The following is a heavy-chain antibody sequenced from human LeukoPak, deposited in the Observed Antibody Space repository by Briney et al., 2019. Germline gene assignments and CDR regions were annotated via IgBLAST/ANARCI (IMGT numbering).Heavy chain of an antibody. D-gene: IGHD6-19*01. CDR2: IYSGTST. V-gene: IGHV3-53*01. CDR3: ARGRRAGRFDY. J-gene: IGHJ4*02. CDR1: GFTVSSSY. Sequence: GGSLRLSCAASGFTVSSSYMNWVRQAPGKGLEWVSVIYSGTSTYYADSVKGRFTIFRDNSKNTLYLQMNSLRAEDTAVYYCARGRRAGRFDYWGQGTLVTVSS.